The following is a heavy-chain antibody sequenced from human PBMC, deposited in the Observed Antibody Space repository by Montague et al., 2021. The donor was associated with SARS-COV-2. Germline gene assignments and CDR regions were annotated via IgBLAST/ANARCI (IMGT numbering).Heavy chain of an antibody. CDR2: IYYSGTT. V-gene: IGHV4-39*07. D-gene: IGHD1-26*01. Sequence: SETLSLTCTVSGGSITTTSYYWGWIRQPPGKGLEWIGSIYYSGTTDYXXXLQSRVTISVDTSKNQFSLRLSSVSAADTAMYYCARDGRFSNYEVWFDPWGQGTMPTVSS. CDR3: ARDGRFSNYEVWFDP. J-gene: IGHJ5*02. CDR1: GGSITTTSYY.